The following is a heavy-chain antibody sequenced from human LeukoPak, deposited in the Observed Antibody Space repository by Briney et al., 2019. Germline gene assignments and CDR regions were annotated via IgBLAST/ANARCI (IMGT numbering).Heavy chain of an antibody. CDR2: IIPVLDIP. CDR1: GDVFNNFA. V-gene: IGHV1-69*04. Sequence: SVKVSCKASGDVFNNFAFSWVRQAPGQGLEWVGRIIPVLDIPNYAQKFQGRVTVTADKSTATAYMELRSLSSDDTAVYYCARSGTGYSSGWPLFDYWGQGTLITVSS. CDR3: ARSGTGYSSGWPLFDY. J-gene: IGHJ4*02. D-gene: IGHD6-19*01.